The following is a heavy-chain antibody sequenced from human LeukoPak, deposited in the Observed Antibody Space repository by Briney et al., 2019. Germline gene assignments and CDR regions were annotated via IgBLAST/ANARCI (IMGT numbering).Heavy chain of an antibody. J-gene: IGHJ4*02. V-gene: IGHV1-18*01. CDR2: ISAYNGNT. Sequence: ASVKVSCKASGYTFTSYGISWVRQAPGQGLEWMGWISAYNGNTNYAQKLQGRATMTTDTSTSTAYMELRSLRSDDTAVYYCARDAGIYYDSSGYYDYWGQGTLVTVSS. CDR1: GYTFTSYG. CDR3: ARDAGIYYDSSGYYDY. D-gene: IGHD3-22*01.